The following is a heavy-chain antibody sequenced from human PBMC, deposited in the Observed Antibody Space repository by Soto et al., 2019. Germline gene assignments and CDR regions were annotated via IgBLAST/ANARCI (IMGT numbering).Heavy chain of an antibody. V-gene: IGHV4-31*03. Sequence: QVQLQESGPGLVKPSQTLSLTCTVSGGSISSGGYYWSWIRQHPGKGLEWVGYIYGSGITFYNPSLPSRVILSMDTSKNQFSLKLSSVTAADTAVYYCARKQSGFFYGIDYWGQGTLVTVSS. CDR3: ARKQSGFFYGIDY. D-gene: IGHD3-3*01. CDR1: GGSISSGGYY. J-gene: IGHJ4*02. CDR2: IYGSGIT.